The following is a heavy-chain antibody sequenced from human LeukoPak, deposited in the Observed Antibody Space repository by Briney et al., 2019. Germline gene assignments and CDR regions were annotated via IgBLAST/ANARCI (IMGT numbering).Heavy chain of an antibody. J-gene: IGHJ5*02. Sequence: SETLSLTCTVSGGSITSGSYYWGWIRQPPGKGLEWIGSIFYSGSTFYNPSLKSRVTLSVDTPKNQFSLNLSSVTAADTAVYYCARADIVVVPNWFDPWGQGTLVTVSS. CDR3: ARADIVVVPNWFDP. V-gene: IGHV4-39*07. D-gene: IGHD2-2*01. CDR1: GGSITSGSYY. CDR2: IFYSGST.